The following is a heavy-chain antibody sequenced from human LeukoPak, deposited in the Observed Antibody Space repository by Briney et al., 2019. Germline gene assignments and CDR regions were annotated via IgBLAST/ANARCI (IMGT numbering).Heavy chain of an antibody. CDR2: INPSGGST. CDR1: GYTFTSYY. CDR3: TSCASSTSCYL. V-gene: IGHV1-46*03. J-gene: IGHJ3*01. D-gene: IGHD2-2*01. Sequence: ASVKVSCKESGYTFTSYYMHWVRQAPGQGLEWMGIINPSGGSTSYAQKFQGRVTMTRDTSTSTVYMELSSLRSEDTAVYYCTSCASSTSCYLWGQGTMVTVSS.